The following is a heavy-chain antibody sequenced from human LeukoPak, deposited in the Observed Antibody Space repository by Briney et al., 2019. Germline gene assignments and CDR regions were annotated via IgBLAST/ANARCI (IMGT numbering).Heavy chain of an antibody. Sequence: SETLSLTCTVSGGSISSYYWSWIRQHPGKGLEWIGYIYYSGSTYYNPSLKSRVTISVDASKNQFSLKLSSVTAADTAVYYCARTSNYYDSSGFLYYYGMDVWGQGTTVTVSS. J-gene: IGHJ6*02. D-gene: IGHD3-22*01. CDR1: GGSISSYY. CDR3: ARTSNYYDSSGFLYYYGMDV. CDR2: IYYSGST. V-gene: IGHV4-59*06.